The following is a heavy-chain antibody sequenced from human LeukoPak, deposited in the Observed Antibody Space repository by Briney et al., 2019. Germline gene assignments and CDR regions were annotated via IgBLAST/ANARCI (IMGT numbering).Heavy chain of an antibody. CDR2: IYYSGST. J-gene: IGHJ4*02. V-gene: IGHV4-30-4*01. D-gene: IGHD3-10*01. CDR3: ARETMVRGVPIDY. Sequence: SETLSLTCTVSGYSISSGYYWSWIRQPPGKGLEWIGYIYYSGSTYYNPSLKSRVTISVDTSKNQFSLKLSSVTAADTAVYYCARETMVRGVPIDYWGQGTLVTVSS. CDR1: GYSISSGYY.